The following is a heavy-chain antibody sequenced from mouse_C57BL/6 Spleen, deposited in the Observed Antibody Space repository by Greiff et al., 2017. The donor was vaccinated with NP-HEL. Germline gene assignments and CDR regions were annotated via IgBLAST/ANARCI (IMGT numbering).Heavy chain of an antibody. Sequence: QVQLKESGAELAKPGASVKLSCKASGYTFTSYWMHWVKQRPGQGLEWIGYINPSSGYTKYNQKFKDKATLTADKSSSTAYMQLSSLTYEDSAVDYCARGAGGWFHPFAYWGQGTLVTVSA. CDR3: ARGAGGWFHPFAY. J-gene: IGHJ3*01. V-gene: IGHV1-7*01. CDR2: INPSSGYT. D-gene: IGHD2-3*01. CDR1: GYTFTSYW.